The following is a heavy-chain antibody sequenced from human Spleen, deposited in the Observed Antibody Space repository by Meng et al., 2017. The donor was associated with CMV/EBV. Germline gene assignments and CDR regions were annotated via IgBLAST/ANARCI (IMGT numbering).Heavy chain of an antibody. CDR2: MYYGGNT. J-gene: IGHJ3*02. V-gene: IGHV4-39*07. Sequence: SETLSLTCTVSGGSISSSSYYWGWLRQPPGKGLEWIGNMYYGGNTYYNPSLKSRVTISEDTSKKQFFLKLTSVTAADTAIFYCARDILERNALDMWGQGTMVTVSS. CDR3: ARDILERNALDM. CDR1: GGSISSSSYY. D-gene: IGHD1-1*01.